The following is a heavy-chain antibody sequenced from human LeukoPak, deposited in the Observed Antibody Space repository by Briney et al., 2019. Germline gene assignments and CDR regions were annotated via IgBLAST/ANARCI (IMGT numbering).Heavy chain of an antibody. D-gene: IGHD2/OR15-2a*01. V-gene: IGHV4-34*01. CDR2: INHSGST. CDR3: ASGVDLDSSTXRPFDY. Sequence: SETLSLTCAVYGGSFSGYYWSWIRQPPGKGLEWIGEINHSGSTNYNPSLKSRVTISVDTSKNQFSLKLSSVTAADTAVYYCASGVDLDSSTXRPFDYWGQGXLXTXSS. J-gene: IGHJ4*02. CDR1: GGSFSGYY.